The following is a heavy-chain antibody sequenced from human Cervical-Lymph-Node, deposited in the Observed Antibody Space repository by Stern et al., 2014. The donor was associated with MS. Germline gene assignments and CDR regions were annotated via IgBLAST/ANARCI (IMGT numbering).Heavy chain of an antibody. CDR1: GFTFSRNS. CDR2: ISADSRTI. D-gene: IGHD3-10*01. V-gene: IGHV3-48*01. CDR3: ARGGPSSVSPPFDF. Sequence: EVQLVESGGSLVQPGGSLRLSCVGSGFTFSRNSMNWVRQAPGKGLKWISFISADSRTIHYADSVKGRFTISRDNAKNSLYLQMNSLRAEDTAVYYCARGGPSSVSPPFDFWGQGTLVTVSS. J-gene: IGHJ4*02.